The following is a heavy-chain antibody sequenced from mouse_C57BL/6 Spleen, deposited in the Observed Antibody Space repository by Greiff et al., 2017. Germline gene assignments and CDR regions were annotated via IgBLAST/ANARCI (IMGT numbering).Heavy chain of an antibody. D-gene: IGHD1-1*01. CDR1: GYTFTGYW. Sequence: QVQLQQSGAELMKPGASVKLSCTATGYTFTGYWIEWVKQRPGHGLEWIGEILPGSGSTNYNETFKGKVTFTADTSSNTTYMQLSSLTTEDSAICYWARIVTTVVPRYFDVWGTGTTVTVSS. CDR3: ARIVTTVVPRYFDV. CDR2: ILPGSGST. J-gene: IGHJ1*03. V-gene: IGHV1-9*01.